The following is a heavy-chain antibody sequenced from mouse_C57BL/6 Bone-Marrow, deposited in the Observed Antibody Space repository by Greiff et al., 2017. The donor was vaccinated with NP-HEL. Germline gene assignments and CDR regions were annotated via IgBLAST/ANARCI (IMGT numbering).Heavy chain of an antibody. V-gene: IGHV1-80*01. CDR3: ARGAY. J-gene: IGHJ3*01. Sequence: QVHVKQSGAELVKPGASVKISCKASGYEFSNYWMNWVKQRPGKGLEWIGQIYPGAGVTYYNGKFKDKATLTADKSSSTAYMQLSRLTSEDSAVYFYARGAYWGQGTLVTVSA. CDR1: GYEFSNYW. CDR2: IYPGAGVT.